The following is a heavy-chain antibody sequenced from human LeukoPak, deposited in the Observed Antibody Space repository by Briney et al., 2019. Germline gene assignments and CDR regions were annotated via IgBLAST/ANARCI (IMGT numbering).Heavy chain of an antibody. CDR1: GFTFSSYA. D-gene: IGHD2-2*01. J-gene: IGHJ6*02. CDR3: AKDLYCSSPSCPEDFYYYYGMDV. CDR2: ISGTGGST. Sequence: GRSLRLSCAASGFTFSSYAMSWVRHAPGKRLEWVSAISGTGGSTYHADSAKGRLTISKDNSKNTLYLQMNRLRAEDTAVYYCAKDLYCSSPSCPEDFYYYYGMDVWGQGTTVTVSS. V-gene: IGHV3-23*01.